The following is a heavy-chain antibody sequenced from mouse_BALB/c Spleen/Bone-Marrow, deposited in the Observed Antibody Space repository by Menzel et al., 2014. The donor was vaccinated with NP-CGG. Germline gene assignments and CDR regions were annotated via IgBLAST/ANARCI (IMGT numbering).Heavy chain of an antibody. D-gene: IGHD3-1*01. Sequence: EVKLMESGGGLVQPGGSLKLSCAASGFTFSSYTTSWVRQTPEKRLEWVAYISNGGGSTSYPDTVKGRFTISRDNAKNTLYLQMSSLKSEDTAMYYCSRHVGNPYAMDYWGQGTSVTVSS. CDR3: SRHVGNPYAMDY. CDR1: GFTFSSYT. CDR2: ISNGGGST. V-gene: IGHV5-12-2*01. J-gene: IGHJ4*01.